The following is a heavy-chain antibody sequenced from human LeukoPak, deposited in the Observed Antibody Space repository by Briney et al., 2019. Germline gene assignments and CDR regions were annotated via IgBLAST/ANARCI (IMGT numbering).Heavy chain of an antibody. CDR2: ISTSTTHT. D-gene: IGHD4-23*01. CDR1: GFTFSSYW. CDR3: ARVGVYGGIRGAFDV. Sequence: GGSLRLSCAASGFTFSSYWMTWVRQAPGKGLEWVSYISTSTTHTNYADSVKGRFTMSRDKAKNSLYLQLNSLRAEDTAVYYCARVGVYGGIRGAFDVWGQGTMVTVSS. J-gene: IGHJ3*01. V-gene: IGHV3-21*05.